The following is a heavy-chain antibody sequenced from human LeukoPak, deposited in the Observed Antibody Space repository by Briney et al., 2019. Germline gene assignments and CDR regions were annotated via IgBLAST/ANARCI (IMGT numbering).Heavy chain of an antibody. CDR3: ARRPSTYFDY. Sequence: SETLSLTCAVYGGSFSGYYWSWIRQPPEKGLEWIGEINHSGSTNYNPSLKSRVTISVDTSKNQFSLKLSSVTAADTAVYYCARRPSTYFDYWGQGTLVTVSS. CDR2: INHSGST. V-gene: IGHV4-34*01. D-gene: IGHD6-6*01. CDR1: GGSFSGYY. J-gene: IGHJ4*02.